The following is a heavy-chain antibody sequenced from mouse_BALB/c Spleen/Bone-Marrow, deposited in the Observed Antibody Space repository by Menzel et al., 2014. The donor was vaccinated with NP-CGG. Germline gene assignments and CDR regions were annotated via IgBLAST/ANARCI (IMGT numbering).Heavy chain of an antibody. D-gene: IGHD2-14*01. CDR3: ASYRYAWYFDV. Sequence: VQLQQSGAELVKPGASVKLSCTASGFNIKDTYMHWVKQRPEQGLEWIGRIDPANGNTKYDPKFQGKATITADTSSNPAYLQLSSLTSEDTAVYYCASYRYAWYFDVWGAGTTVTVSS. CDR1: GFNIKDTY. V-gene: IGHV14-3*02. J-gene: IGHJ1*01. CDR2: IDPANGNT.